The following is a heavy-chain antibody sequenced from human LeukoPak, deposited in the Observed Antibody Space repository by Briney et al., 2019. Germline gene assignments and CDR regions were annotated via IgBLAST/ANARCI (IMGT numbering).Heavy chain of an antibody. Sequence: PGGSLRLSCAASGFTFSSYAMSWVRQAPGKGLEWVSTISGSGGSTYYADSVKGRFTISRDNSKNTLYLQMSSLRAEDTAVYYCARGGCSGTSCYPFDYWGQGTLVTVSS. CDR1: GFTFSSYA. V-gene: IGHV3-23*01. D-gene: IGHD2-2*01. CDR2: ISGSGGST. CDR3: ARGGCSGTSCYPFDY. J-gene: IGHJ4*02.